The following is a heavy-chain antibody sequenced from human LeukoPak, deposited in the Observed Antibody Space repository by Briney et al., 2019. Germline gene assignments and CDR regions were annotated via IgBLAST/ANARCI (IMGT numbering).Heavy chain of an antibody. J-gene: IGHJ5*02. V-gene: IGHV4-34*01. D-gene: IGHD3-10*01. CDR2: INHSGST. Sequence: SETLSLTCAVYGGSFSGYYWSWIRQPPGKGLEWIGEINHSGSTNYNPSLKSRVTISVDTSKNQFSLKLSSVTAADTAVYYCARRRWVLWFGESRGRNWFDPWGQGTLVTVSS. CDR3: ARRRWVLWFGESRGRNWFDP. CDR1: GGSFSGYY.